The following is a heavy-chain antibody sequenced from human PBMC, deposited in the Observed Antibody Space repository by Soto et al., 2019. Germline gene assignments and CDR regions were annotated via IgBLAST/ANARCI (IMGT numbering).Heavy chain of an antibody. V-gene: IGHV1-8*01. J-gene: IGHJ6*03. CDR2: MKPNSGNT. CDR3: ASSRPTAGQNYYYYYYMDV. CDR1: GYTFTSYD. Sequence: ASVKVSCKASGYTFTSYDINWVRQATGQGREGMGWMKPNSGNTGYAQKFQGRVTMTRNTSIITAYMELSSLRSEDTAVYYCASSRPTAGQNYYYYYYMDVWGKGTTVTVSS. D-gene: IGHD1-1*01.